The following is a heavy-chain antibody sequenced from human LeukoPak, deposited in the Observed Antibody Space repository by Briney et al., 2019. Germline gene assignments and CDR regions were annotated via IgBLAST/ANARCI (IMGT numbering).Heavy chain of an antibody. D-gene: IGHD3-10*01. CDR1: GFTFSSYA. Sequence: GGSLRLSCAASGFTFSSYAMSWVRQAPGKGLQWVSAISGSGGSTYYADSVKGRFTISRDNSKNTLYLQMNSLRAEDTAVYYCAKDQGWFGELLGPTYFDYWGQGTLVTVSS. CDR3: AKDQGWFGELLGPTYFDY. V-gene: IGHV3-23*01. J-gene: IGHJ4*02. CDR2: ISGSGGST.